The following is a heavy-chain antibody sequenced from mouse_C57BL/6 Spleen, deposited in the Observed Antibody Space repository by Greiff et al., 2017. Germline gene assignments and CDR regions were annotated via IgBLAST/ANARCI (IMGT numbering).Heavy chain of an antibody. Sequence: EVQGVESGGGLVKPGGSLKLSCAASGFTFSSYAMSWVRQTPEKRLEWVATISDGGSYTYYPDNVKGRFTISRDNAKNNLYLQMSHLKSEDTAMYYCARDGYYGSSYGGDDWGQGTTLTVAS. CDR1: GFTFSSYA. D-gene: IGHD1-1*01. CDR3: ARDGYYGSSYGGDD. V-gene: IGHV5-4*01. CDR2: ISDGGSYT. J-gene: IGHJ2*01.